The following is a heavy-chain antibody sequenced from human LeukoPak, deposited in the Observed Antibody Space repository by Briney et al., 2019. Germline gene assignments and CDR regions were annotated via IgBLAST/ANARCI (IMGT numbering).Heavy chain of an antibody. J-gene: IGHJ4*02. V-gene: IGHV4-34*01. CDR1: GGSFSGYY. CDR2: INHSGST. CDR3: ARDLDYYDSSGYPFDY. Sequence: SETLSLTCAVYGGSFSGYYWSWIRQPPGKGLEWIGEINHSGSTNYNPSLKSRVTISVDTSKNQFSLKLSSVTAADTAVYYCARDLDYYDSSGYPFDYWGQGTLVTVSS. D-gene: IGHD3-22*01.